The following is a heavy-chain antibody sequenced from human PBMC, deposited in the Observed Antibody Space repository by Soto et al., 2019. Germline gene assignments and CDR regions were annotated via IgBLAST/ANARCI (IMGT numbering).Heavy chain of an antibody. D-gene: IGHD1-26*01. CDR3: ARNSLGV. CDR1: GYTFTTYG. V-gene: IGHV1-18*01. CDR2: ISTYSGNT. J-gene: IGHJ4*02. Sequence: QVQLVQSGAEVKKPGASVKVSFKASGYTFTTYGVSWVRQAPGQGLEWMGDISTYSGNTNYAQKFQDRVTMTADTSTSTAYMELRSLRSDDTAVYYCARNSLGVWGRGTLVTVSS.